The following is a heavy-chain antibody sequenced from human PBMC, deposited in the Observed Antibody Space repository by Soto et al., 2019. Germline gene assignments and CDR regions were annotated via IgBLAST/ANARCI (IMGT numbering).Heavy chain of an antibody. Sequence: QVPLVQSGAEVKKPGASVKVSCKASGYTFTSYAMHWVRQAPGQRLEWMGWINAGNGNTKYSQKFQGRVTITRDTSASTAYMELSSLRSEETAVYYCARDHSSSWHYYYYGMDVWGQGTTVTVSS. CDR1: GYTFTSYA. CDR3: ARDHSSSWHYYYYGMDV. V-gene: IGHV1-3*01. CDR2: INAGNGNT. J-gene: IGHJ6*02. D-gene: IGHD6-13*01.